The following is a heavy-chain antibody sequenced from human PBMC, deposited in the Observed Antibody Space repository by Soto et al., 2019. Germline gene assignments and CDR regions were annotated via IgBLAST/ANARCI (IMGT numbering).Heavy chain of an antibody. Sequence: GGSLRLSCAASGFTFSSYAMSWVRQAPGKGLEWVSAISGSGGSTYYADSVKGRFTISRDNSKNTLHLQMDSLRFEDTAVYYCARDDVLCDGGRCYGIPLDVWGKGTTVTVSS. CDR2: ISGSGGST. CDR1: GFTFSSYA. V-gene: IGHV3-23*01. CDR3: ARDDVLCDGGRCYGIPLDV. D-gene: IGHD2-15*01. J-gene: IGHJ6*04.